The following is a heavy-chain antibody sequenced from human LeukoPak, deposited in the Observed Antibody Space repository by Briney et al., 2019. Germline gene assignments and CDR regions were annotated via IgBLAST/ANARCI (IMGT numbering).Heavy chain of an antibody. CDR3: ARTIGYCSGGSCYVGDY. CDR1: GYTFTSYD. Sequence: ASVNVSCKASGYTFTSYDINWVRQATGQGLEWMGRMNPNSGNTGYAQKFQGRVTMTRNTSISTAYMELSSLRSEDTAVYYCARTIGYCSGGSCYVGDYWGQGTLVTVSS. J-gene: IGHJ4*02. D-gene: IGHD2-15*01. V-gene: IGHV1-8*01. CDR2: MNPNSGNT.